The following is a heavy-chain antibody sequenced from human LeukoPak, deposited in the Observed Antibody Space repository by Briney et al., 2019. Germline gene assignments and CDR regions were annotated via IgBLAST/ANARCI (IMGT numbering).Heavy chain of an antibody. CDR1: GFTFRDHW. Sequence: GGSLRLACEASGFTFRDHWITWVRQAPGKGLEWVANINQGGSQKYYVDSVKGRFTISRDDVKSTLFLQMNNLRAEDSALYYCAGGPNFGDYVDFLDSWGQGNLVTVSS. V-gene: IGHV3-7*01. J-gene: IGHJ4*02. CDR2: INQGGSQK. CDR3: AGGPNFGDYVDFLDS. D-gene: IGHD4-17*01.